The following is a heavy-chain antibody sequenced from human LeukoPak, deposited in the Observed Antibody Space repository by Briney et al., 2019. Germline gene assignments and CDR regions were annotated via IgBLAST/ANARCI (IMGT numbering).Heavy chain of an antibody. J-gene: IGHJ4*02. Sequence: QPGGSLRLSCAASGFTFNNYAMSWVRQAPGKGLKWVSAISGSGGTAYSADSVKGRFTISRDNSKNTLYLQMNSLRAEDTAVYYCAKEGWDIVVVPAAFDYWGQGTLVTVSS. CDR2: ISGSGGTA. D-gene: IGHD2-2*01. V-gene: IGHV3-23*01. CDR1: GFTFNNYA. CDR3: AKEGWDIVVVPAAFDY.